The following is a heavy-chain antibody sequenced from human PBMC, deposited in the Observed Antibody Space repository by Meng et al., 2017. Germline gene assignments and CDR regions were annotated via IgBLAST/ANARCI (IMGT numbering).Heavy chain of an antibody. CDR1: GFTFSSYW. CDR3: ARAEDIVLMVYAVSIDY. J-gene: IGHJ4*02. Sequence: GESLKISCAASGFTFSSYWMSWVRQAPGKGLEWVANIKQDGSEKYYVDSVKGRFTISRDNAKNSLYLQMNSLRAEDTAVYYCARAEDIVLMVYAVSIDYWGQGTLVTVSS. V-gene: IGHV3-7*01. CDR2: IKQDGSEK. D-gene: IGHD2-8*01.